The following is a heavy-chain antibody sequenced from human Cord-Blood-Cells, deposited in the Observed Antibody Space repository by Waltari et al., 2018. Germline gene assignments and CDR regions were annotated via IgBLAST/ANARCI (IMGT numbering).Heavy chain of an antibody. CDR3: ARSKLDWYFDL. V-gene: IGHV3-53*01. Sequence: EVQLVEPGGGLIQPGGSLRVSWAASGFTVSRHYVSWVRQALGRGLECVSFIYSGGSTYYADSVKGRFTISRDNSKYTLYLQMNSLRSEDTAVYYCARSKLDWYFDLWGRGTLVTVSS. J-gene: IGHJ2*01. D-gene: IGHD1-1*01. CDR1: GFTVSRHY. CDR2: IYSGGST.